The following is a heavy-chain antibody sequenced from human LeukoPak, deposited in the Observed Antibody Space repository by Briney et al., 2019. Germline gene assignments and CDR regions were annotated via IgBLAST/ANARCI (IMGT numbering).Heavy chain of an antibody. J-gene: IGHJ4*02. V-gene: IGHV5-51*01. CDR1: GHSFTSYW. Sequence: GESLKISCQGSGHSFTSYWIGWVRQMPGKGLEWMGIVYPGDSDTKYSPSFQGQVTISADKSISTAYLQWSSLKASDTAMYYCARHPGSSRIDYWGQGTLVTVSS. D-gene: IGHD2-2*01. CDR2: VYPGDSDT. CDR3: ARHPGSSRIDY.